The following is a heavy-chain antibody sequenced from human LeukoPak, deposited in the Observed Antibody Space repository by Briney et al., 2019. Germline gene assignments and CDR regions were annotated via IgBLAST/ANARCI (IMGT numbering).Heavy chain of an antibody. V-gene: IGHV1-69*13. D-gene: IGHD3-10*01. CDR3: ARDKVRGELDY. CDR1: GGTFSSYA. J-gene: IGHJ4*02. Sequence: RASVKVSCKASGGTFSSYAISWVRQAPGQGLEWMGGIIPIFDTANYAQKFQGRVTITADESTSTAYMELSSLRTEDTAVYYCARDKVRGELDYWGQGTLVTVSS. CDR2: IIPIFDTA.